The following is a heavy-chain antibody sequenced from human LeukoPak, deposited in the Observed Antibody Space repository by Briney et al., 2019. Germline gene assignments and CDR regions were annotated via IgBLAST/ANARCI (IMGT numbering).Heavy chain of an antibody. D-gene: IGHD3-22*01. CDR1: GFTFSIYW. J-gene: IGHJ4*02. CDR2: IRQDGSEK. CDR3: ARLADYDSSGYFDY. V-gene: IGHV3-7*01. Sequence: GGSLRLSCAASGFTFSIYWMIWVRQAPGKGLEWVANIRQDGSEKYYVASVRGRFTISRDNAKNSLYLQMNSLRGEDTAVYYCARLADYDSSGYFDYWGQGTLVTVSS.